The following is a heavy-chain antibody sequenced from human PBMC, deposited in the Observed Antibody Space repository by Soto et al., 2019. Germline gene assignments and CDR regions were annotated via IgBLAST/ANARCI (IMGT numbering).Heavy chain of an antibody. J-gene: IGHJ4*02. CDR3: AKGEGASCYSPGAC. CDR1: GFTFSSYA. Sequence: EVQLLESGGGLVQPGGSRRLSCAASGFTFSSYAMGWVRQAPGKGLEWVSSISDSGGSTYYADSVKGRFTLSRDNSENTLYLQMDSLRAEDTAVYYCAKGEGASCYSPGACRGQGTLVTVSS. D-gene: IGHD2-15*01. CDR2: ISDSGGST. V-gene: IGHV3-23*01.